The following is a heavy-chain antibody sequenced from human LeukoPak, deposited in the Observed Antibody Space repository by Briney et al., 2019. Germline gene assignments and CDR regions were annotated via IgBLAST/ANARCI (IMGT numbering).Heavy chain of an antibody. CDR1: GYTFTGYY. CDR2: INPNSGGA. V-gene: IGHV1-2*02. CDR3: ARGGITMIVVVISLFDY. J-gene: IGHJ4*02. D-gene: IGHD3-22*01. Sequence: ASVKVSCKASGYTFTGYYMHWVLQAPGQGLEWMGWINPNSGGANYAQKFQGRVTMTRDTSISPAYMELSRLRSDDTAVYYCARGGITMIVVVISLFDYWGQGTLVTVSS.